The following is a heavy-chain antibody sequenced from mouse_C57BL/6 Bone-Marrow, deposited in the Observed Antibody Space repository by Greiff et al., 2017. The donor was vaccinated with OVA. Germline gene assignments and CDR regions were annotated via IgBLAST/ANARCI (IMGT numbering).Heavy chain of an antibody. CDR1: GYAFSSYW. CDR2: IYPGDGDP. D-gene: IGHD1-1*01. CDR3: ARTNYGSSYGGFAY. J-gene: IGHJ3*01. Sequence: QVQLKESGAELVKPGASVKISCKASGYAFSSYWMNWVKQRPGKGLEWIGQIYPGDGDPNYNGKFKGKATLTADKSSSTAYMQLSSLTSEDSAVYFCARTNYGSSYGGFAYWGQGTLVTVSA. V-gene: IGHV1-80*01.